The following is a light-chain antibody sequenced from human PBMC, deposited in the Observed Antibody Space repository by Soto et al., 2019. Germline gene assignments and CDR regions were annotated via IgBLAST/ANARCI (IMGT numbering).Light chain of an antibody. CDR2: AAS. Sequence: DIQIAQSPASVSSSVLERFTITCRASQSISSYLNWYQQKPGKAPKLLIYAASSLQSGVPSRFSGSGSGTDFTLTISSLQPEDFATYYCQQSYSTPPWTFGQGTKVDIK. V-gene: IGKV1-39*01. CDR3: QQSYSTPPWT. J-gene: IGKJ1*01. CDR1: QSISSY.